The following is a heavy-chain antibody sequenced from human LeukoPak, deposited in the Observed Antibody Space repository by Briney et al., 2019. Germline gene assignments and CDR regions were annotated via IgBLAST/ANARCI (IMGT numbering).Heavy chain of an antibody. CDR3: VREYHDYGDSDAFDI. CDR2: IGGSGNT. V-gene: IGHV3-23*01. Sequence: GGSLRLSCAVSGFTFSNYAMTWVRQAPGKGLEWVSTIGGSGNTYYADSVKGRFTISRDNAKNSLYLQMNSLRAEDTAVYYCVREYHDYGDSDAFDIWGQGTMVTVS. CDR1: GFTFSNYA. D-gene: IGHD4-17*01. J-gene: IGHJ3*02.